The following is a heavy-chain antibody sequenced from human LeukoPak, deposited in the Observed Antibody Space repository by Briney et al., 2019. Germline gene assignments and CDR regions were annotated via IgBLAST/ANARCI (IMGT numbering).Heavy chain of an antibody. V-gene: IGHV4-39*07. CDR3: ARVGYGDYVSPYYFDY. CDR1: GGSISSSSYY. Sequence: SETLSLTCTVSGGSISSSSYYWSWIRQPPGKGLEWIGSIYYSGSTYYNPSLKSRVTISVDTSKNQFSLKLSSVTAADTAVYYCARVGYGDYVSPYYFDYWGQGTLVTVSS. D-gene: IGHD4-17*01. CDR2: IYYSGST. J-gene: IGHJ4*02.